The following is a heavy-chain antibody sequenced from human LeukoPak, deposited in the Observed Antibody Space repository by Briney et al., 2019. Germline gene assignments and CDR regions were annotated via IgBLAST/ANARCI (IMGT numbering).Heavy chain of an antibody. Sequence: GGSLRLSCAASGFTLRGYGMSWVRQAPGKGLEWVSGISNSGGSTYNADSVKGRFTISRDNAKNSLYLQMNSLRAEDTAVYYCAKDQWTWLARDAFDIWGQGTMVTVSS. J-gene: IGHJ3*02. CDR1: GFTLRGYG. D-gene: IGHD6-19*01. CDR3: AKDQWTWLARDAFDI. CDR2: ISNSGGST. V-gene: IGHV3-23*01.